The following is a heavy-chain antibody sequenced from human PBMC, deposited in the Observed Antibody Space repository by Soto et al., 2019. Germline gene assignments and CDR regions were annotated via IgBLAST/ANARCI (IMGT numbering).Heavy chain of an antibody. CDR1: GFTFSSYG. V-gene: IGHV3-30*18. CDR3: AKAGNGPGYYGMDV. J-gene: IGHJ6*02. D-gene: IGHD4-4*01. CDR2: ISYDGSNK. Sequence: QVQLVESGGGVVQPGRSLRLSCAASGFTFSSYGMHWVRQAPGKGLEWVAVISYDGSNKYYADSVKGRFTISRDNSKNTLYLQMNSLRAEDTAVNYCAKAGNGPGYYGMDVWGQGTTVTVSS.